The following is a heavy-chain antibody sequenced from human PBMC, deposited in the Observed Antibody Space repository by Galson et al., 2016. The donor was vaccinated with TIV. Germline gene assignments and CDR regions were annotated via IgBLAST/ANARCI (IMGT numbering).Heavy chain of an antibody. CDR2: ITTTGRSI. D-gene: IGHD2-2*02. J-gene: IGHJ4*02. V-gene: IGHV3-48*03. CDR3: ARGRGYCSTTSCYMDY. Sequence: SLRLSCAASGFTLNNYPVSWVRQAPGQGLRWVSHITTTGRSIYYADSVKGRFTVSRDNAKNSLYLQMNSLRVEDTATYYCARGRGYCSTTSCYMDYWGQGTLVTVSS. CDR1: GFTLNNYP.